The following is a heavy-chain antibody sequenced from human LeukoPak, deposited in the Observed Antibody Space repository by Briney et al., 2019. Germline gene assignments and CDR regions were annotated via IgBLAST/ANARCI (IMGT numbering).Heavy chain of an antibody. V-gene: IGHV4-39*01. CDR1: GGPITSSAYY. CDR3: TSRGFRLPLDAFDV. Sequence: SETLSLTCTVSGGPITSSAYYWVWVRQSPGRGRGWLGSIYNNGDTYYNPSFESRVTIAIETSKNQFSLKMTSMTAADTAAYYCTSRGFRLPLDAFDVWGQGTRVAVSS. D-gene: IGHD5-24*01. CDR2: IYNNGDT. J-gene: IGHJ3*01.